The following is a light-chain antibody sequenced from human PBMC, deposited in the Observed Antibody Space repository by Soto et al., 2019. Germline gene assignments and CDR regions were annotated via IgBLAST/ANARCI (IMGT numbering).Light chain of an antibody. CDR3: QQYNNWPPST. CDR2: GAS. J-gene: IGKJ3*01. CDR1: QSVSGK. Sequence: EIVITQSPATLSVSPGERATLSCRASQSVSGKSAWYQQKPGQAPRLLIYGASTRATGIPARISGSGSGTEFTLTISILQPEDFAVYYCQQYNNWPPSTFGPGTKVDIK. V-gene: IGKV3-15*01.